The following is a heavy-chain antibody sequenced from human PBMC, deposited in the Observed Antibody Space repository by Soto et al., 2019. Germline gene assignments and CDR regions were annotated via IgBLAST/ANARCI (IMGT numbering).Heavy chain of an antibody. CDR3: ASLMMVLSPYFQH. J-gene: IGHJ1*01. CDR1: GGSISSGGYY. V-gene: IGHV4-31*03. CDR2: IYYSGST. D-gene: IGHD2-8*01. Sequence: SETLSLTCTVSGGSISSGGYYWSWIRQHPGKGLEWIGYIYYSGSTYYNPSLKSRVTISVDTSKNQFSLKLSSVTAADTAVYYCASLMMVLSPYFQHWGQGTLVTVSS.